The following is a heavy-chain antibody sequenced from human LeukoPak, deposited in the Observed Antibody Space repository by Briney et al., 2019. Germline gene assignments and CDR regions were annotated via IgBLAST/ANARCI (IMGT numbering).Heavy chain of an antibody. J-gene: IGHJ4*02. CDR2: INHSGST. CDR1: GGSISSYY. Sequence: SETLSLTCTVSGGSISSYYWSWIRQPPGKGLEWIGEINHSGSTNYNPSLKSRVTISVDTSKNQFSLKLSSVTAADTAVYYCARVLPAAALYYFDYWGQGTLVTVSS. D-gene: IGHD2-2*01. V-gene: IGHV4-34*01. CDR3: ARVLPAAALYYFDY.